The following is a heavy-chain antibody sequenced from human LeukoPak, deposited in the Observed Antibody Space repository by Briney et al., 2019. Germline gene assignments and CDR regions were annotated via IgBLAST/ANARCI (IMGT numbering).Heavy chain of an antibody. V-gene: IGHV3-11*01. CDR3: ARDRGLVGTNADYYMDV. CDR1: GFTFSDYY. D-gene: IGHD5-12*01. CDR2: ITNSGSM. J-gene: IGHJ6*03. Sequence: GGSLRLSCAASGFTFSDYYLSWIRQAPGKGLEWISYITNSGSMFYADSVKGRFTVSRDDAKNSLYLQMNSLRAEDTAVYYCARDRGLVGTNADYYMDVWGKGTTVTVSS.